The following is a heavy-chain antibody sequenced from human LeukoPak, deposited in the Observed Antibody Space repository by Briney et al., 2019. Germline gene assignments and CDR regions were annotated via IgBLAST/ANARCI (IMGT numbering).Heavy chain of an antibody. V-gene: IGHV3-15*01. CDR1: GFTFSSYG. CDR2: IKIKTDGGTT. J-gene: IGHJ4*02. CDR3: TNVLRDY. D-gene: IGHD3-10*01. Sequence: PGRSLRLSCAASGFTFSSYGMHWVRQAPGKGLEWVGRIKIKTDGGTTDYAAPVKGRFTISRDDSKNMLFLQMNTLKTEDTAVYYCTNVLRDYWGQGTLVTVSS.